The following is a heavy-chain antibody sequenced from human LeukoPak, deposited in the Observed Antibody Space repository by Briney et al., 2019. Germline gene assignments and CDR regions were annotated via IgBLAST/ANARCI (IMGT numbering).Heavy chain of an antibody. CDR1: GGFISSYY. CDR2: IYYSGST. CDR3: ARARIAARPGFDY. J-gene: IGHJ4*02. D-gene: IGHD6-6*01. V-gene: IGHV4-59*01. Sequence: SETLSLTCTVSGGFISSYYWSWIRQPPGKGLEWIGYIYYSGSTNYNPSLKSRVTISVDTSKNQFSLKLSSVTAADTAVYYCARARIAARPGFDYWGQGTLVTVSS.